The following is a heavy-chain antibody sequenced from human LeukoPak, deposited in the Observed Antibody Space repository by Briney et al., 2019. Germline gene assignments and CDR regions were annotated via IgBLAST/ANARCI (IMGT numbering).Heavy chain of an antibody. V-gene: IGHV4-39*07. CDR1: GGSISSSSYY. Sequence: SEALSLTCTVSGGSISSSSYYWGWIRQPPGKGLEWIGSIYYSGSTYYNPSLKSRVTISVDTSKNQFSLKLSSVTAADTAVYYCARETPKIAVAGKFDYWGQGTLVTVSS. CDR2: IYYSGST. CDR3: ARETPKIAVAGKFDY. J-gene: IGHJ4*02. D-gene: IGHD6-19*01.